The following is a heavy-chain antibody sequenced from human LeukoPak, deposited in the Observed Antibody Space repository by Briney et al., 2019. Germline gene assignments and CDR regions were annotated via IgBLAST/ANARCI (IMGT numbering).Heavy chain of an antibody. D-gene: IGHD3-3*01. CDR2: INSDGSST. J-gene: IGHJ6*02. CDR1: GFTFSSYW. CDR3: ARVSPETYYDFWSGSYYYYGMDV. V-gene: IGHV3-74*01. Sequence: PGGSLRLSCAASGFTFSSYWMHWVRQAPGKGLVWVSRINSDGSSTSYADSVKGRFTISRDNAKNTLYPQMNSLRAEDTAVYYCARVSPETYYDFWSGSYYYYGMDVWGQGTTVTVSS.